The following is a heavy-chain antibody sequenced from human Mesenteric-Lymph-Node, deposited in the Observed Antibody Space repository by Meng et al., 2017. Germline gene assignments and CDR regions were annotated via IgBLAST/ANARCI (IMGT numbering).Heavy chain of an antibody. CDR1: GDSISSGEYF. CDR2: MDYRGST. CDR3: ARLGPRWFDP. J-gene: IGHJ5*02. D-gene: IGHD7-27*01. V-gene: IGHV4-30-4*01. Sequence: QGQPQESGPGLVKPSQTLSLTCTVSGDSISSGEYFWSRIRQPPGKGLEWIGYMDYRGSTFYNPSLKSRVTISVDTSKNQFSLKLSSVTAADTAVYSCARLGPRWFDPWGQGTLVTVSS.